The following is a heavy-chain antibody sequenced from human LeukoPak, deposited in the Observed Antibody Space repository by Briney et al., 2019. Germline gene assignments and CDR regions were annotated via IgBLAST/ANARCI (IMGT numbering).Heavy chain of an antibody. CDR1: GYTFPNYG. CDR3: ARALGSGTHYYYYYMDV. J-gene: IGHJ6*03. Sequence: ASVKVSCKASGYTFPNYGVSWVRQAPGQGLEWMGWVSGYNGNTNFAKNVQGRVTMTTDTSTSTAYMELRSLISDDTAVYYCARALGSGTHYYYYYMDVWGKGTTVTVSS. CDR2: VSGYNGNT. V-gene: IGHV1-18*01. D-gene: IGHD1-7*01.